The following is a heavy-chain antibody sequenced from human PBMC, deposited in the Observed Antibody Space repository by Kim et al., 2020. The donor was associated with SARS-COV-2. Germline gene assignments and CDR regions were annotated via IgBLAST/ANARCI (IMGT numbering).Heavy chain of an antibody. V-gene: IGHV1-8*01. CDR2: MNPNSGNT. D-gene: IGHD2-21*01. J-gene: IGHJ6*03. CDR3: ARGHLKSNVVVIAPRPYYYYMDV. Sequence: ASVKVSCKASGYTFTSYDINWVRQATGQGLEWMGWMNPNSGNTGYAQKFQGRVTMTRNTSISTAYMELSSLRSEDTAVYYCARGHLKSNVVVIAPRPYYYYMDVWGKGTTVTVSS. CDR1: GYTFTSYD.